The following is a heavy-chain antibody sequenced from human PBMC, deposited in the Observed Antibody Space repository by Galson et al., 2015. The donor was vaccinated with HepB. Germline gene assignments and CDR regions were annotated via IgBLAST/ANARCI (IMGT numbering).Heavy chain of an antibody. CDR2: IYYSGST. CDR3: AMWADSSGYYSDAFDI. D-gene: IGHD3-22*01. J-gene: IGHJ3*02. Sequence: SETLSLTCTVSGGSISSYYWSWIRQPPGKGLEWIGYIYYSGSTNYNPSLKSRVTISVDTSKNQFSLKLSSVTAADTAVYYCAMWADSSGYYSDAFDIWGQGTMVTVSS. CDR1: GGSISSYY. V-gene: IGHV4-59*08.